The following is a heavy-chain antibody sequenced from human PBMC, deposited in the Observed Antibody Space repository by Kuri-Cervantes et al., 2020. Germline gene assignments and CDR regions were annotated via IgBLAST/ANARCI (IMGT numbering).Heavy chain of an antibody. CDR1: QFTFSIYT. J-gene: IGHJ6*03. D-gene: IGHD3-22*01. V-gene: IGHV3-21*03. CDR2: ISSSSSYI. Sequence: GESLKISCAASQFTFSIYTMNWVRQAPGKGLEWVSSISSSSSYIYYADSVKGRFTISRDNAKNSLYLQMNSLRAEDTAVYYCARDPSMIVVDNYYYYYMDVWGKGTTVTVSS. CDR3: ARDPSMIVVDNYYYYYMDV.